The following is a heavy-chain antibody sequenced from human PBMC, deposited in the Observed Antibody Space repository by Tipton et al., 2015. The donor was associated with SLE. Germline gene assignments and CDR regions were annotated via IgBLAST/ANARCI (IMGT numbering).Heavy chain of an antibody. V-gene: IGHV4-38-2*02. Sequence: TLSLTCSVSGDSINNDYSWGWIRQPPGKGLEWIGTIYNPGSTYYNPSLKSRATLSVDTSKNQFSLNLSSMSAADTAVYYCVRGPLLYDDYGGGFDPWGQGTLVTVSS. CDR2: IYNPGST. D-gene: IGHD4-23*01. J-gene: IGHJ5*02. CDR1: GDSINNDYS. CDR3: VRGPLLYDDYGGGFDP.